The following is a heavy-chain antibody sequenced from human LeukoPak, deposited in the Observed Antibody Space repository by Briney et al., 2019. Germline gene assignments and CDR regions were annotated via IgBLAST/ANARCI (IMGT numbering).Heavy chain of an antibody. D-gene: IGHD6-6*01. CDR3: ARVGSSSSGCLDY. Sequence: ASVKVSCTASGYTFTSYYMHWVRQAPGQGLGWMGIINPSGGSTSYAQKFQGRVTVTRDTSTSTVYMELSSLRSEDTALYYCARVGSSSSGCLDYWGQGILVTVYS. CDR1: GYTFTSYY. V-gene: IGHV1-46*01. CDR2: INPSGGST. J-gene: IGHJ4*02.